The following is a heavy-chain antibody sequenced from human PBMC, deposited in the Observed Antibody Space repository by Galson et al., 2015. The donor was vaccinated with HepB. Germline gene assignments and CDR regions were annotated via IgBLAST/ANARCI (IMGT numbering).Heavy chain of an antibody. CDR2: INRSGNT. V-gene: IGHV4-34*01. D-gene: IGHD3-9*01. J-gene: IGHJ6*02. CDR1: GGSFSGFY. CDR3: ARGDSADWSYYYYGWDV. Sequence: ETLSLTCAVSGGSFSGFYWSWVRQPPGKGLEFIGEINRSGNTRYNPSLQSRVTISVDTSRNQFSLKLSSVTAADTAVYYCARGDSADWSYYYYGWDVWGQGTTVTVSS.